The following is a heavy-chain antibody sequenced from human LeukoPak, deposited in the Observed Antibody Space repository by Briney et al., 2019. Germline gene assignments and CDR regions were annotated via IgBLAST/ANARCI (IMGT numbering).Heavy chain of an antibody. CDR1: EGTFGAYS. V-gene: IGHV1-69*01. Sequence: GASVKVSCKASEGTFGAYSIDWVRQAPGQGLDWVGGINPIFNILYYAQNFQGRVTITADESTNTAYLELDSLKHDDTAVYYCAAGRRLGELSFDYWGPGTLVTVSS. CDR3: AAGRRLGELSFDY. CDR2: INPIFNIL. D-gene: IGHD3-10*01. J-gene: IGHJ4*02.